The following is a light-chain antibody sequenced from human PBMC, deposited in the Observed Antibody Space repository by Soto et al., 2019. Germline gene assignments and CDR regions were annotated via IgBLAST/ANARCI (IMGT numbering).Light chain of an antibody. V-gene: IGKV1-5*01. CDR1: QSINKW. CDR3: QQYGSSGT. CDR2: DAS. J-gene: IGKJ1*01. Sequence: DIQMTQSPSTLSASVGDRVTITCRASQSINKWLAWYQQKPWKAPNLLINDASTLASGVPSRFSGSGSGTEFTLTISSLEPEDFAVYYCQQYGSSGTFGQGTKVDI.